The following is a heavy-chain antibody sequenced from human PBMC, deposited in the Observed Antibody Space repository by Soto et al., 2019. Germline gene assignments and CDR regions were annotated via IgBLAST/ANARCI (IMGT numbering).Heavy chain of an antibody. CDR3: ARVWGGAFDI. J-gene: IGHJ3*02. CDR1: GASINSAEYS. V-gene: IGHV4-30-2*01. D-gene: IGHD3-10*01. Sequence: SETLSLTCTVSGASINSAEYSWSWIRQPPGKGLEWIGYIYHSGSTYYNPSLKSRVTISVDRSKNQFSLKLSSVTAADTAVYYCARVWGGAFDIWGQGTMVTVS. CDR2: IYHSGST.